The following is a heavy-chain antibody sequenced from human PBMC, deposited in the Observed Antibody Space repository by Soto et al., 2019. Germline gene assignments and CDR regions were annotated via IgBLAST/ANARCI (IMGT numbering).Heavy chain of an antibody. J-gene: IGHJ3*02. CDR2: IWYDGSNK. V-gene: IGHV3-33*01. D-gene: IGHD3-3*01. Sequence: TCAVYGMHWVRQAPGKGLEWVAVIWYDGSNKYYADSVKGRFTISRDNSKNTLYLQMNSLRAEDTAVYYCARAEVVGYDFWSGYYDAFDIWGQGTMVTVSS. CDR3: ARAEVVGYDFWSGYYDAFDI. CDR1: TCAVYG.